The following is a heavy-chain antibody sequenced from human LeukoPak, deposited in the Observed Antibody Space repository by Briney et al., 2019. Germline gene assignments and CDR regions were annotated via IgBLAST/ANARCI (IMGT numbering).Heavy chain of an antibody. Sequence: GGSLRLSCAASGFTFSDYYMSWIRQAPGKGLEWVSYISSSSSYTNYADSVKGRFTISRDNAKNSLYLQMNSLSADDTAVYHCAREGAGRSGMDVWGQGTTVTVSS. V-gene: IGHV3-11*05. CDR1: GFTFSDYY. CDR3: AREGAGRSGMDV. J-gene: IGHJ6*02. CDR2: ISSSSSYT. D-gene: IGHD6-13*01.